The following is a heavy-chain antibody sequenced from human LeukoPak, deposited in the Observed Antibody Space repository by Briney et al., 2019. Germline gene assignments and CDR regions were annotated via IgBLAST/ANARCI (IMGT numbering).Heavy chain of an antibody. CDR1: GASINDYY. D-gene: IGHD2-8*01. Sequence: SETLSLTCSVSGASINDYYWTWIRQPPGKGLEWIGYVYHTGTSGYRPSLKSRVAMSLDTSKNQVSLKLSSVTAADTAVYFCTRVVNGGYFDYWGQGTLVTVSS. CDR2: VYHTGTS. J-gene: IGHJ4*02. V-gene: IGHV4-59*01. CDR3: TRVVNGGYFDY.